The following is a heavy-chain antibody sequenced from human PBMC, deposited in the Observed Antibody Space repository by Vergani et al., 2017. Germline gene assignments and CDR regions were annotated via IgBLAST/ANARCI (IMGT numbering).Heavy chain of an antibody. Sequence: QIHLVQSGGEVKKPGASVKVSCKASGYIFSNYGIIWVRQAPGQRLEWVGWVSGYNGDTNYAQKFQGRVTMTKDTSTSTAYMEVRSLRSDDTAVYYCARSSGYYSYYFDYWGQGTLVTVSS. J-gene: IGHJ4*02. D-gene: IGHD3-22*01. V-gene: IGHV1-18*01. CDR3: ARSSGYYSYYFDY. CDR2: VSGYNGDT. CDR1: GYIFSNYG.